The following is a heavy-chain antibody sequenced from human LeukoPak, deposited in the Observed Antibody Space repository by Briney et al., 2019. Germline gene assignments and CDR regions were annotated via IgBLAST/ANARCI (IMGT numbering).Heavy chain of an antibody. CDR3: AKDSYLFRRLGGVFDY. J-gene: IGHJ4*02. D-gene: IGHD3-10*01. V-gene: IGHV3-23*01. CDR2: ISGSGGST. Sequence: GGSLRLSCAASGFTFSSYAMSWVRQAPGKGLEWVSAISGSGGSTYYADSVKGRFTISRDNSKNTLYLQMNSLRAEDTAVYYCAKDSYLFRRLGGVFDYWGQGTLVTVSS. CDR1: GFTFSSYA.